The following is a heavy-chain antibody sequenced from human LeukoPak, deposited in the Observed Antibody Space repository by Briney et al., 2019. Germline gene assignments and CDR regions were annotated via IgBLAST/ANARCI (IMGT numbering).Heavy chain of an antibody. J-gene: IGHJ4*02. Sequence: SETLSLTCTVSGGSVSSSRYYWGWMRQPPGGGLEWIGSMHYSGGTYYNPSLKSRVTISVDTSQNQFSLKLSSVTAADTALYYCASAWEALGKFDFWGQGTLVTVSS. CDR2: MHYSGGT. CDR1: GGSVSSSRYY. V-gene: IGHV4-39*01. D-gene: IGHD1-26*01. CDR3: ASAWEALGKFDF.